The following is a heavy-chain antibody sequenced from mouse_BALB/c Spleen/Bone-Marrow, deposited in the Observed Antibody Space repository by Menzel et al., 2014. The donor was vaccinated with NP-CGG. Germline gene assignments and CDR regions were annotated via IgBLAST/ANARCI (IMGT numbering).Heavy chain of an antibody. Sequence: VQLVESGGGLVQPGGSLKLSCAASGFTFSSYTMSWVRQTPEKRLEWVAYISNGGGSTYYPDTVKGRFTISRDNAKNTLYLQMNSLKSEDTAMYYCARPLYYDYDGFAYWGQGTLVTVSA. J-gene: IGHJ3*01. CDR2: ISNGGGST. CDR1: GFTFSSYT. V-gene: IGHV5-12-2*01. D-gene: IGHD2-4*01. CDR3: ARPLYYDYDGFAY.